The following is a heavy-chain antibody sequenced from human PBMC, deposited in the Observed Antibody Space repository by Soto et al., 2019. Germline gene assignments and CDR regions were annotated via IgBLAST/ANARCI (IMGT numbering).Heavy chain of an antibody. V-gene: IGHV3-15*01. Sequence: EVQLVESGGGLVKPGGSLRLSCAASGFTFSNAWMSWVRQAPGKGLEWVGRINSKTDGGTTDYAAPVKGRFTISRDDSKNTLYLQMNSLKTEDTAVYYCTTDILQGELQRSRLYYYYYYGMDVWGQGTTVTVSS. D-gene: IGHD1-26*01. CDR1: GFTFSNAW. J-gene: IGHJ6*02. CDR2: INSKTDGGTT. CDR3: TTDILQGELQRSRLYYYYYYGMDV.